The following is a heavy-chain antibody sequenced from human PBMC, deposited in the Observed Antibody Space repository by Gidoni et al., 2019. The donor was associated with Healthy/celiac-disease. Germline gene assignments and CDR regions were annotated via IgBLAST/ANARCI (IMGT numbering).Heavy chain of an antibody. CDR3: ARDAYYDFWSGYYYSYGMDV. Sequence: QVQLVESGGGVVQPGRSLSLSCAASGFTFSSYGMHWVRQAPGKGLEWVAVKWYDGSNKYYADSVKGRFTISRDKSKNTLYLQMNSLRAEDTSVYYCARDAYYDFWSGYYYSYGMDVWGQGTTVTVSS. CDR1: GFTFSSYG. D-gene: IGHD3-3*01. CDR2: KWYDGSNK. J-gene: IGHJ6*02. V-gene: IGHV3-33*01.